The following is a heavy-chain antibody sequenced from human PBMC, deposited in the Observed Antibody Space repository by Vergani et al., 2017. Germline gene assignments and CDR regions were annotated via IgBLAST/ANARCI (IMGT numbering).Heavy chain of an antibody. J-gene: IGHJ1*01. Sequence: EVQLVESGGGLVQPGRSLRLSCAASGFTFDDYAMHWVRQAPGKGLEWVSGISWNSGSIGYADSVKGRFTISRDNAKNSLYLQMNSLRAEDTAVYYCARGDYGDYAEYFQHWGQGTLVTVSS. D-gene: IGHD4-17*01. CDR2: ISWNSGSI. CDR1: GFTFDDYA. CDR3: ARGDYGDYAEYFQH. V-gene: IGHV3-9*01.